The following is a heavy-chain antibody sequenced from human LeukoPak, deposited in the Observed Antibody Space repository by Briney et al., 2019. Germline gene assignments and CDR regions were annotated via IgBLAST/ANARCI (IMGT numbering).Heavy chain of an antibody. CDR1: GGSISSGGYS. J-gene: IGHJ6*02. V-gene: IGHV4-31*03. D-gene: IGHD1-26*01. CDR3: ARDLPVGASSKFYYYGMDV. Sequence: SETLSLTCTVSGGSISSGGYSWSWIRQHPGKGLEWIGYIYYSGSTYYNPSLKSRVTISVDTSKNQFSLKLSSVTAADTAVYYCARDLPVGASSKFYYYGMDVWGQGTTVTVSS. CDR2: IYYSGST.